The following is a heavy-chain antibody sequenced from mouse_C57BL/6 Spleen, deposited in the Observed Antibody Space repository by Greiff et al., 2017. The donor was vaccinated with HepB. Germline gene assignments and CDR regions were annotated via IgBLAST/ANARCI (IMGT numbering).Heavy chain of an antibody. Sequence: EVKLVESGGGLVQPKGSLKLSCAASGFSFNTYAMNWVRQAPGKGLEWVARIRSKSNNYATYYADSVKDRFTISRDDSESMLYLQMNNLKTEDTAMYYCVRITTGYAMDYWGQGTSVTVSS. D-gene: IGHD1-1*01. J-gene: IGHJ4*01. CDR3: VRITTGYAMDY. V-gene: IGHV10-1*01. CDR1: GFSFNTYA. CDR2: IRSKSNNYAT.